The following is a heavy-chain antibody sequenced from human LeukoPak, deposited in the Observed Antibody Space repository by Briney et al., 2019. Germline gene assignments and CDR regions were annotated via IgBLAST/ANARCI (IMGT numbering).Heavy chain of an antibody. J-gene: IGHJ4*02. Sequence: GESLRLSCAASGFTFSSYWMSWVRQAPGKGLEWVANIKQDGSEKYYVDSVKGRFTISRDNAKNSLYLQMNSLRAEDTAVYYCARDNTYYYDSSGYYSFDYWGQGTLVTVSS. CDR1: GFTFSSYW. CDR3: ARDNTYYYDSSGYYSFDY. D-gene: IGHD3-22*01. CDR2: IKQDGSEK. V-gene: IGHV3-7*01.